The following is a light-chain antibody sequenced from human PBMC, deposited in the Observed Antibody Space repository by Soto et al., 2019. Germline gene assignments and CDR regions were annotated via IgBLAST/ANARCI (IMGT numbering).Light chain of an antibody. CDR2: EVS. J-gene: IGLJ1*01. Sequence: QSALTQPASVSGSPGQSITISCTGTSSDVGGHNYVSWYQQYLGKAPKLMIYEVSNRPSGVSNRFSGSKSGNTASLTISGLQAEDEADYYCSSYTSSSTRVFGTGTKLTVL. CDR1: SSDVGGHNY. CDR3: SSYTSSSTRV. V-gene: IGLV2-14*01.